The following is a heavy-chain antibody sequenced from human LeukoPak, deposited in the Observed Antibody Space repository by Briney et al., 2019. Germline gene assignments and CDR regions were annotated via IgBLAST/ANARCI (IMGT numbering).Heavy chain of an antibody. CDR2: IYPGDSDT. D-gene: IGHD3-22*01. CDR3: ARQDGYYDSSGYTPFDY. J-gene: IGHJ4*02. V-gene: IGHV5-51*01. Sequence: GESLKISCKGSGYSFTSYWIGWVRQMPGKGLEWMGIIYPGDSDTRYSPSFQGRVTISADKSISTAYLQWSSLKASDTAMYYCARQDGYYDSSGYTPFDYWGQGTLVTVSS. CDR1: GYSFTSYW.